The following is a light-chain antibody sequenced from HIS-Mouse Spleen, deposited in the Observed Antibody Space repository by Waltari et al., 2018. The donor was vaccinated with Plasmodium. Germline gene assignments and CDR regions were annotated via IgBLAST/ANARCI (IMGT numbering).Light chain of an antibody. CDR3: AAWDDSLNGPE. CDR1: SSNIGSNT. Sequence: QSVLTQPPSASGTPGQRVTISCSGRSSNIGSNTVNWYQHLPGTAPKLLIYSHNQRPSGVPDRFSCSKSGTSASLAISGLQSEDEADYYCAAWDDSLNGPEFGGGTKLTVL. J-gene: IGLJ2*01. V-gene: IGLV1-44*01. CDR2: SHN.